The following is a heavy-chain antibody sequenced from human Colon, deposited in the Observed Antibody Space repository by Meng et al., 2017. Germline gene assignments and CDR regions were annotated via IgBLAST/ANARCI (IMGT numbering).Heavy chain of an antibody. Sequence: QVQLEQWGAGLLTPSETLSRTRSVYGGSFSGYYWSWIRQPPGKGLEWIGEINHSGSTNYNPSLKSRVTISVDTSKNQFSLKLSSVTAADTAVYYCARVRITIFGVVSTFDYWGRGTLVTVSS. V-gene: IGHV4-34*01. CDR1: GGSFSGYY. CDR2: INHSGST. J-gene: IGHJ4*02. CDR3: ARVRITIFGVVSTFDY. D-gene: IGHD3-3*01.